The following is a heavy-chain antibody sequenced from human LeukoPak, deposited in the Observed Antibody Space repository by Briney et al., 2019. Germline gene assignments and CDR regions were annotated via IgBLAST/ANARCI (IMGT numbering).Heavy chain of an antibody. J-gene: IGHJ4*02. V-gene: IGHV1-69*13. Sequence: SVKVSCKASGGTFGSYAISWVRQAPGQGLEWMGGIIPIFGTANYAQKFQGRVTITADESTSTAYMELSSLRSEDTAVYYCARDSTMAAGIFDYWGQGTLVTVSS. CDR2: IIPIFGTA. D-gene: IGHD6-13*01. CDR1: GGTFGSYA. CDR3: ARDSTMAAGIFDY.